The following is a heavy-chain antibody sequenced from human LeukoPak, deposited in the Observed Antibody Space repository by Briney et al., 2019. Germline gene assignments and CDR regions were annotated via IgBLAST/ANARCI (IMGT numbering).Heavy chain of an antibody. Sequence: SETLSLTCAVYGGSFSGYYWSWIRQPPGKGLEWIGEINHSGSTNYNPSLKSRVTISVDTSKNQFSLKLSSVTAADTAVYYCARVVSRDYYYYGMDVWGQGTTVTVSS. CDR1: GGSFSGYY. CDR3: ARVVSRDYYYYGMDV. CDR2: INHSGST. V-gene: IGHV4-34*01. J-gene: IGHJ6*02. D-gene: IGHD3-22*01.